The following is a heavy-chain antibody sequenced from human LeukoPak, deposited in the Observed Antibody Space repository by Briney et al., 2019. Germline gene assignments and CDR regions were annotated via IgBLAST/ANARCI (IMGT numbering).Heavy chain of an antibody. CDR1: GGSFSGYY. CDR3: ARGRAVFGPHWFDP. D-gene: IGHD3-3*01. Sequence: PSETLSLTCAVYGGSFSGYYWSWIRQPPGKGLEWIGEVNHGGTTKSNPSLKSRLTISIDTSKNQFSLKLTSVTAADTAVYFCARGRAVFGPHWFDPWGQGTLVTVPS. J-gene: IGHJ5*02. CDR2: VNHGGTT. V-gene: IGHV4-34*01.